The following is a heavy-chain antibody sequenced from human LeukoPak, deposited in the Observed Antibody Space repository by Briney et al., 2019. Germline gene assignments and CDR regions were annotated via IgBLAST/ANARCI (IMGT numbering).Heavy chain of an antibody. J-gene: IGHJ4*02. Sequence: GGSLRLSCAASGFTFSSYDMSWVRQAPEKGLEWVSTISRTGGSTYYADSVKGRFTISRDNSKNTLYLQVNSLRAEDTAVYYCARDRGSGYKYLDFWGQGTLVTVSS. D-gene: IGHD3-3*01. CDR1: GFTFSSYD. V-gene: IGHV3-23*01. CDR3: ARDRGSGYKYLDF. CDR2: ISRTGGST.